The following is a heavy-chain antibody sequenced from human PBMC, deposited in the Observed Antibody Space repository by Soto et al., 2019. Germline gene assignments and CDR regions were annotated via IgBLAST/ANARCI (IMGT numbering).Heavy chain of an antibody. V-gene: IGHV1-18*01. J-gene: IGHJ4*02. CDR1: GYTFTSYG. CDR2: ISAYNGNT. D-gene: IGHD3-22*01. Sequence: QVQLVQSGAEVKKPGASVKVSCKASGYTFTSYGISWVRQAPGQGLEWMGWISAYNGNTNYAQKLQGRVTMTTDTSTSTAYMELRSLRSDDTAVYYCASYTAAYYDSSGYYVDYWGQGTLVTVSS. CDR3: ASYTAAYYDSSGYYVDY.